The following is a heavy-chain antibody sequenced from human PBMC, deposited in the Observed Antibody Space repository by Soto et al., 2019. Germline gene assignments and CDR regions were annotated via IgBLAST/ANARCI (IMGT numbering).Heavy chain of an antibody. D-gene: IGHD6-19*01. CDR1: GYTFTSYD. J-gene: IGHJ4*02. Sequence: QVQLVQSGAEVKKPGASVKVSCKASGYTFTSYDINWVRQATGQGLEWMGWMNPNSGNTGYAQKFQGRVTMPRNTSISTAYMELSSLRSEDTAVDYCARVAYSSGPSHDYWGQGTLVTVSS. CDR3: ARVAYSSGPSHDY. CDR2: MNPNSGNT. V-gene: IGHV1-8*01.